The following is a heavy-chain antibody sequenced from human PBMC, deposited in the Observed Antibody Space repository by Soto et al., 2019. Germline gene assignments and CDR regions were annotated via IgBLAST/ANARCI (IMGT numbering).Heavy chain of an antibody. D-gene: IGHD3-10*01. CDR2: IYYSGST. CDR1: GGSISSGDYY. CDR3: ASGPYGSGSYYYNWFDP. V-gene: IGHV4-30-4*01. J-gene: IGHJ5*02. Sequence: SETLSLTCTVSGGSISSGDYYWSWIRQPPGKGLEWIGYIYYSGSTYYNPSLKSRVTISVDTSKNQFSLQLSSVTAADTAVYFCASGPYGSGSYYYNWFDPWGQGTLVTVSS.